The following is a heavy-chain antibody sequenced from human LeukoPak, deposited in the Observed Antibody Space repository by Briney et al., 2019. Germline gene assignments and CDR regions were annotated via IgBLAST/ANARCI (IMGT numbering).Heavy chain of an antibody. CDR3: AREIGAFDI. J-gene: IGHJ3*02. Sequence: PSQTLSLTRTVSGGSISSGGFFWSWIRQSPGKGLECIGYIYYTGSTYYTPSLKSRLTMSVDTSKNQFSLTLTGLTAADTAVYYCAREIGAFDIWGQGTMVTVSS. CDR2: IYYTGST. CDR1: GGSISSGGFF. V-gene: IGHV4-30-4*01.